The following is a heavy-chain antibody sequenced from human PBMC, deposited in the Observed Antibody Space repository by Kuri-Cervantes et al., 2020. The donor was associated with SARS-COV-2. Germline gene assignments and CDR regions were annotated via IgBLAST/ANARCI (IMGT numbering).Heavy chain of an antibody. Sequence: GGSLRLSCAASGFTFNDYCMGWIRQAPGKGLEWVSYISSSGNNMYYADSVKGRFTISRDDATNSLHLQLNSLRAEDTAVYYCARDPGGVFLRGIVILSAHWFDTWGQGTLVTVSS. CDR3: ARDPGGVFLRGIVILSAHWFDT. J-gene: IGHJ5*02. D-gene: IGHD2-15*01. V-gene: IGHV3-11*04. CDR2: ISSSGNNM. CDR1: GFTFNDYC.